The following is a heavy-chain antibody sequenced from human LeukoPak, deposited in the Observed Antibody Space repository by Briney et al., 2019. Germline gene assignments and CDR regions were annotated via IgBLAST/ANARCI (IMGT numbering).Heavy chain of an antibody. D-gene: IGHD6-13*01. CDR2: ISGSDDST. Sequence: PGGSLRLSCAASGFTFSSYAMSWVRQAPGKGLEWVSVISGSDDSTYYADSVKGRFTISRDNSKNTLFLQMNSLRAEDTALYYCAKAGHSSSWAWAHYWRQGTLVTVSS. J-gene: IGHJ4*02. CDR1: GFTFSSYA. V-gene: IGHV3-23*01. CDR3: AKAGHSSSWAWAHY.